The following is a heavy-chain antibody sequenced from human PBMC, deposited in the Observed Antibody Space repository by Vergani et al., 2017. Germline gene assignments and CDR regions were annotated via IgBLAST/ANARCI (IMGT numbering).Heavy chain of an antibody. CDR3: AKDLSYSTAWPHFDS. CDR1: GFSFRGHG. Sequence: QVHLVESGGGVVQPGRSLTLYCVASGFSFRGHGMHWVRQDPGKGLEWVARISYDVDRRDYGEFAKGRFTISRDSSKTVYLQMNSLRVDDTAMYFCAKDLSYSTAWPHFDSRGQGTLVTVSS. J-gene: IGHJ4*02. D-gene: IGHD4-11*01. V-gene: IGHV3-30*18. CDR2: ISYDVDRR.